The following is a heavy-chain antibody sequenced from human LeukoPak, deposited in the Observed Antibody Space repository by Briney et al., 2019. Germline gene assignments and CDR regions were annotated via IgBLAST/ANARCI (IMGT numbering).Heavy chain of an antibody. CDR3: ARGVEYYTSGSYFDY. V-gene: IGHV1-18*01. D-gene: IGHD3-10*01. CDR2: ISAYNGNT. CDR1: GYTFTSYG. Sequence: ASVKVSCKTSGYTFTSYGISWLRQAPGQGLEWMGWISAYNGNTDYAQRLQGRVTMTTDTSTNTAYMSLRSLRSDDTAVYYCARGVEYYTSGSYFDYWGQGTLVTVSS. J-gene: IGHJ4*02.